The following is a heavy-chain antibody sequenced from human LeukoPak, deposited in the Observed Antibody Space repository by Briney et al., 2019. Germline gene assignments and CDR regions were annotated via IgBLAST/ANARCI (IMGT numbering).Heavy chain of an antibody. CDR2: IYTGGTT. CDR3: ATPYS. CDR1: GFSVTNYY. V-gene: IGHV3-53*01. J-gene: IGHJ4*02. Sequence: GGSLRLSCAASGFSVTNYYMNWVRQAPGEGLEWVAVIYTGGTTNYADSVKGRFTISRDNSKNTLYLQMNSLRAEDTAVYYCATPYSWGQGTLVTVSS.